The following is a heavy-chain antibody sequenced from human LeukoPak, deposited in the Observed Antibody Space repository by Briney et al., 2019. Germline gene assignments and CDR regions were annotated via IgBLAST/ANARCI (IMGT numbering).Heavy chain of an antibody. CDR2: IYYSGST. J-gene: IGHJ4*02. D-gene: IGHD3-3*01. V-gene: IGHV4-59*01. CDR1: GGSISSYY. CDR3: ARHHRLLRFLEWLPYYFDY. Sequence: PSETLSLTCTVSGGSISSYYWSWIRQPPGKGLEWIGYIYYSGSTNYNPSLKSRVTISVDTSKNQFSLKLSSVTAADTAVYYCARHHRLLRFLEWLPYYFDYWGQGTLVTVSS.